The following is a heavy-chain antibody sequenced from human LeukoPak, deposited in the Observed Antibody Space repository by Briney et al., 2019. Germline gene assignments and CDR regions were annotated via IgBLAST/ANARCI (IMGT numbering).Heavy chain of an antibody. CDR1: GFTFRSYS. V-gene: IGHV3-21*01. D-gene: IGHD3-22*01. J-gene: IGHJ4*02. CDR3: ARGERWLEY. Sequence: GGSLRLSCAASGFTFRSYSMNWVRQTPGKGLEWVSSITSSSSYIYYADSVKGRFTISRDNAKNSLYLQMNGLRAEDTAVYYCARGERWLEYWGQGTLVTVSS. CDR2: ITSSSSYI.